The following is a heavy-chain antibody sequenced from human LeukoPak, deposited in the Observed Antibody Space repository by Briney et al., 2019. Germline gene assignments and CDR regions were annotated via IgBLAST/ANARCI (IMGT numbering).Heavy chain of an antibody. CDR2: MRRDGNEI. Sequence: PGGSLRLSCSASGFTFSTYWMSWVRQAPGKGLEWVANMRRDGNEIYYLDSVRGRFTISRDNAKNSLYLQMNSLRAEDTAVYYCARLCLGNPPAGFYPRGQGTLVTLSS. CDR3: ARLCLGNPPAGFYP. CDR1: GFTFSTYW. J-gene: IGHJ5*02. D-gene: IGHD3-16*01. V-gene: IGHV3-7*01.